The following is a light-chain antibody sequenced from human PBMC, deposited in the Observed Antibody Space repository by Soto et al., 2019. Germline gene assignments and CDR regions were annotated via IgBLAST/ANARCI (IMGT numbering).Light chain of an antibody. J-gene: IGKJ5*01. V-gene: IGKV3-15*01. Sequence: EIVMTQTTDTRYVSPGERVTLSCRASQSISNLLAWYQQKPGQAPRLLMYGASTRATGFPDRFSGSGSGTEFTLTISSLHSEDFAVYYCQQYYDWPITFGQRTLLEI. CDR3: QQYYDWPIT. CDR2: GAS. CDR1: QSISNL.